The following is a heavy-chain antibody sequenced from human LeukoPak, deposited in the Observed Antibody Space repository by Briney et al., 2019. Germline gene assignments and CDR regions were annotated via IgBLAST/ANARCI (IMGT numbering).Heavy chain of an antibody. V-gene: IGHV4-61*02. D-gene: IGHD4-23*01. CDR3: ARENDYGGNHLFDY. J-gene: IGHJ4*02. CDR1: GGSISSGSYY. CDR2: IYTSGST. Sequence: SQTLSLTCTVSGGSISSGSYYWSWIRQPAGKGLEWIGRIYTSGSTNYNPSLKSRVTISVDTSKNQFSLKLSSVTAADTAVYYCARENDYGGNHLFDYWGQGTLVTVSS.